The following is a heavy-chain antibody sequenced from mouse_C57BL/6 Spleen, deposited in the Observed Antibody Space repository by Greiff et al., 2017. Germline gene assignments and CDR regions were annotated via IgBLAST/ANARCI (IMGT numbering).Heavy chain of an antibody. D-gene: IGHD1-1*01. CDR1: GYTFTSYW. Sequence: QVQLKQPGAELVRPGTSVKLSCKASGYTFTSYWMQWVKQRPGQGLEWIGVIDPSDSYTNYNQKFKGKATLTVDTSSSTAYMQLSSLTSEDSAVSSCARCPFYCSSFYYAMDYWGQGTSVTVSS. CDR3: ARCPFYCSSFYYAMDY. V-gene: IGHV1-59*01. CDR2: IDPSDSYT. J-gene: IGHJ4*01.